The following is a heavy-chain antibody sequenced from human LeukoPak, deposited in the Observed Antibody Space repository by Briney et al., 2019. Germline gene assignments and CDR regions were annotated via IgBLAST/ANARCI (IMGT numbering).Heavy chain of an antibody. J-gene: IGHJ3*02. CDR1: GFISGDYT. Sequence: GRSLRLSCAASGFISGDYTLHWVRLPPGKGLEWVSGIGWHGGAIGYADSVKGRFTISRDNAKNSLYLQMNGLTAEDTALYYCAKDRSSRSSYGDAFDIWGQGTVVTVSS. D-gene: IGHD1-26*01. CDR3: AKDRSSRSSYGDAFDI. CDR2: IGWHGGAI. V-gene: IGHV3-9*02.